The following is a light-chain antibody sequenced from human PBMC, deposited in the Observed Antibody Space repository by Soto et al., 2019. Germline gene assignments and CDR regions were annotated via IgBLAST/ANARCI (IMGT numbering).Light chain of an antibody. CDR1: QSVSSN. J-gene: IGKJ1*01. CDR3: QQYNNWPPWT. CDR2: GAS. Sequence: EIVMTQSPATLSVSPGERATLSCRASQSVSSNLAWYQQKPGQPPRLLIYGASTSATGIPARFSGSGSGTEFTLTISSLQSEECAVYYCQQYNNWPPWTFGQGTKVEIK. V-gene: IGKV3-15*01.